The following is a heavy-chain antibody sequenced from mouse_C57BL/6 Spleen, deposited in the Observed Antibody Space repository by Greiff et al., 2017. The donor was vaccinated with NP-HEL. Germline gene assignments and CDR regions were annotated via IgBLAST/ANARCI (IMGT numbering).Heavy chain of an antibody. CDR1: GYTFTSYW. Sequence: VQLQQSGAELVKPGASVKLSCKASGYTFTSYWMHWVKQRPGQGLEWIGMIHPNSGSTNYNEKFKSKATLTVDKSSSTAYMQLSSLTSEDSAVYYCARSYYGSGYWYFDVWGTRTTVTVSS. CDR3: ARSYYGSGYWYFDV. D-gene: IGHD1-1*01. V-gene: IGHV1-64*01. CDR2: IHPNSGST. J-gene: IGHJ1*03.